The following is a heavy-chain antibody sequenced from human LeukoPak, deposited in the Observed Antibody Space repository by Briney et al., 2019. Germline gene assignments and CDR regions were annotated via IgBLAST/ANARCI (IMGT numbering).Heavy chain of an antibody. Sequence: SETLSLTCTVSGGSISSGSYYWSWIRQPAGKGLEWIGRIYISGSTNYNPSLKSRVAMSVDTSKNQFSLKLNSVTAADTAVYYCVGSLSYDYYYYYMDVWGKGTTVTVSS. CDR3: VGSLSYDYYYYYMDV. CDR1: GGSISSGSYY. J-gene: IGHJ6*03. CDR2: IYISGST. V-gene: IGHV4-61*02. D-gene: IGHD5-18*01.